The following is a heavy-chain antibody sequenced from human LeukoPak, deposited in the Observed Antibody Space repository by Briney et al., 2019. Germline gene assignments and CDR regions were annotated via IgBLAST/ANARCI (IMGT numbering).Heavy chain of an antibody. CDR2: IDSSWNT. Sequence: SETLSLTCTVSGGSVTSGGDFWSWIRQPPGKGLEWIGHIDSSWNTKYEPSRKRRVTISVDTSNNHFSLTLNPVTDADTAVYFCARDDSGFDSWGQGTLVIVSS. CDR1: GGSVTSGGDF. CDR3: ARDDSGFDS. J-gene: IGHJ4*02. V-gene: IGHV4-61*03. D-gene: IGHD3-3*01.